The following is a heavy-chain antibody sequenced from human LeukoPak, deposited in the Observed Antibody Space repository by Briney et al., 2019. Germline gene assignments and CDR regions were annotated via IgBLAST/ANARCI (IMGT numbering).Heavy chain of an antibody. CDR2: ISAYNGNT. V-gene: IGHV1-18*01. CDR3: ARGVVFWSGYYTGPDYYYMDV. J-gene: IGHJ6*03. CDR1: GYTFTSYG. Sequence: GASVKVSCKASGYTFTSYGISWVRQAPGQGLEWMGWISAYNGNTNYAQKLQGRVTMTRNTSISTAYMELSSLRSEDTAVYYCARGVVFWSGYYTGPDYYYMDVWGKGTTVTVSS. D-gene: IGHD3-3*01.